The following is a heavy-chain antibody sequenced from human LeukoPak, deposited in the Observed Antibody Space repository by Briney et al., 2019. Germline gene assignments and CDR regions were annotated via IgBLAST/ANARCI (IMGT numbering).Heavy chain of an antibody. D-gene: IGHD3-22*01. CDR2: IKSKTDGGTT. Sequence: PGGSLRLACAASGFTFSDAWMSWVRQAPGKGLEWVGRIKSKTDGGTTDYAAPVKGRFTISRADSKNTLYLQMNSLKIEDTAVYSCARYYGDSGSQYYFDYWGQGTLVTVSS. CDR1: GFTFSDAW. CDR3: ARYYGDSGSQYYFDY. J-gene: IGHJ4*02. V-gene: IGHV3-15*01.